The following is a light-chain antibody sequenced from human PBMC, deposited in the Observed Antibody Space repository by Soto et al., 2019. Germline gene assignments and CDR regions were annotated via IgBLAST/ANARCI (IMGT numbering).Light chain of an antibody. V-gene: IGKV3-15*01. Sequence: EIVMTQSPATLSVSPGERATLSCRASQSVSSNLAWYQQKPGQAPRLLIYGASTRATGIPARFSGSGSGTXXXXXIXXXXSXDFXVXYXXQYNNWPPTFGQGTKVEIK. J-gene: IGKJ1*01. CDR2: GAS. CDR3: XQYNNWPPT. CDR1: QSVSSN.